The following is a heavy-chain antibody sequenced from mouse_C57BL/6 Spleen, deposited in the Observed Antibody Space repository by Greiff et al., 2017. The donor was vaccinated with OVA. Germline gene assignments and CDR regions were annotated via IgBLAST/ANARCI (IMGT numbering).Heavy chain of an antibody. D-gene: IGHD2-3*01. J-gene: IGHJ3*01. Sequence: QVQLKESGAELARPGASVKMSCKASGYTFTSYTMHWVKQRPGQGLEWIGYINPSSGYTKYNQKFKDKATLPADKSSSTAYMQLSSLTSEDPAVYYCAREEDGYSAWFAYWGQGTLVTVSA. CDR2: INPSSGYT. CDR1: GYTFTSYT. CDR3: AREEDGYSAWFAY. V-gene: IGHV1-4*01.